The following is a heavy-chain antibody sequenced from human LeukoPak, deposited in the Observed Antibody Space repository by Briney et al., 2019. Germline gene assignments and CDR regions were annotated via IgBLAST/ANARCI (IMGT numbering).Heavy chain of an antibody. CDR3: ARDFGFSPSSGYSFDY. J-gene: IGHJ4*02. V-gene: IGHV3-33*01. CDR2: IWYDGSNR. CDR1: GFTFSRYG. Sequence: PGWSLRLSCAASGFTFSRYGMHWVRQAPGKGLEWVAVIWYDGSNRQYVDSVKGRFTISRDNSKNTLYLQMNSLRADDTAVYYCARDFGFSPSSGYSFDYWGQGALVTVS. D-gene: IGHD3-22*01.